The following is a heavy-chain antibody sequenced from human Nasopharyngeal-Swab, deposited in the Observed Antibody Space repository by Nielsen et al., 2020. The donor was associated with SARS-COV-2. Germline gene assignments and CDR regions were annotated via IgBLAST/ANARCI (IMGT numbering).Heavy chain of an antibody. D-gene: IGHD3-22*01. J-gene: IGHJ4*02. V-gene: IGHV4-30-2*03. CDR1: GGSISSGGYS. CDR3: AKSRIDMIVVALFDY. CDR2: IYHSGST. Sequence: SETLSLTCAVSGGSISSGGYSWSWIRQPPGKGLEWIGYIYHSGSTNYNPALKSRVTISVDTSKNQFFLKLNSVTAADTAVYYCAKSRIDMIVVALFDYWGQGTLVTVSS.